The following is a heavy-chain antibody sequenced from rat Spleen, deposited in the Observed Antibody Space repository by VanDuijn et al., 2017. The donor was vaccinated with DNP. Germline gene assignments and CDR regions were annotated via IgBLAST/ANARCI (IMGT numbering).Heavy chain of an antibody. CDR1: GFTFSDYY. CDR2: ISYDGSNT. Sequence: EVQLVESGGGLVQPGRSLKLSCAASGFTFSDYYMAWVRQAPTKGLEWVATISYDGSNTHYRDSVKGRFTISRENAESTLYLQMDSLRSEDTATYYCARHGNWGQGVMVTVSS. V-gene: IGHV5-7*01. CDR3: ARHGN. J-gene: IGHJ2*01.